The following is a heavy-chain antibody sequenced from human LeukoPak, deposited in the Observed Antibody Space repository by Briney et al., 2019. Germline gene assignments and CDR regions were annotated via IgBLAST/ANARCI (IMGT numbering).Heavy chain of an antibody. CDR1: GFTFSSYG. CDR2: ISYDGSNK. V-gene: IGHV3-30*18. Sequence: GRSLRLSCAASGFTFSSYGMHWVRQAPGKGLEWVTVISYDGSNKYYADSVKGRFTISRDNSKNTLYLQMNSLRAEDTAVYYCAKVYYYDSSGYYWSVDYWGQGTLVTVSS. D-gene: IGHD3-22*01. CDR3: AKVYYYDSSGYYWSVDY. J-gene: IGHJ4*02.